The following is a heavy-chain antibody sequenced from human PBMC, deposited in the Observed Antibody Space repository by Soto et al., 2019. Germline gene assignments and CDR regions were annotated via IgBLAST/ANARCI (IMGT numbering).Heavy chain of an antibody. CDR2: IYPGDSYT. V-gene: IGHV5-51*01. CDR1: GYSFINFW. Sequence: EVQLVQSGAEVKKAGESLKISCQGSGYSFINFWIGWVRQMPGKGLEWMGFIYPGDSYTRYSPSFQGHVTISADKSISTAYLQWSSLKASDTAMYYCVRRANPFRWLDPWGQGTLVTVSS. D-gene: IGHD2-21*01. CDR3: VRRANPFRWLDP. J-gene: IGHJ5*02.